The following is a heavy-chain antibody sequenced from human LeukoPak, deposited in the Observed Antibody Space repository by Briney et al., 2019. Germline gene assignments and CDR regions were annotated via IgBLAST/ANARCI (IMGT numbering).Heavy chain of an antibody. Sequence: SETLSLTCTVSAGSISSYYWTWIRQPPGKGLEWIGYIFPSGSTYYNPSLKTRVTISVDTSKNQFSLKLSSVTAADTAVHYCARRHHYSYFMDVWGKGTTVTVSS. CDR2: IFPSGST. J-gene: IGHJ6*03. CDR3: ARRHHYSYFMDV. CDR1: AGSISSYY. V-gene: IGHV4-4*09.